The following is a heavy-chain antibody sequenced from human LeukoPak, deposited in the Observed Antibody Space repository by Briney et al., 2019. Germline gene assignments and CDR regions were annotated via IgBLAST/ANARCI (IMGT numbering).Heavy chain of an antibody. V-gene: IGHV1-2*02. CDR3: AREGLYSSSSDFDY. CDR1: GYTFTGYY. D-gene: IGHD6-13*01. CDR2: FNPRTGDT. J-gene: IGHJ4*02. Sequence: GASVKVSRKASGYTFTGYYVHWVRQAPGQGLQWMGYFNPRTGDTKYAQKLQGRVTMTRDTSISTAYMELSGLRSDDTAVCYCAREGLYSSSSDFDYWGQGTLVTVSS.